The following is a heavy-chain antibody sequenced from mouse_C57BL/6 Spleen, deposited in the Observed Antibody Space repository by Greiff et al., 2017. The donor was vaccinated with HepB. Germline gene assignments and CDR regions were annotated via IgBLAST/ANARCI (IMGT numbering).Heavy chain of an antibody. Sequence: QVQLQQSGAELARPGASVKLSCKASGYTFTSYGISWVKQRTGQGLEWIGEIYPRSGNTYYNEKFKGKATLTADKSSSTAYMELRSLTSEDSAVYFCARGGTVVAKEYFDYWGQGTTLTVSS. CDR3: ARGGTVVAKEYFDY. J-gene: IGHJ2*01. CDR1: GYTFTSYG. V-gene: IGHV1-81*01. D-gene: IGHD1-1*01. CDR2: IYPRSGNT.